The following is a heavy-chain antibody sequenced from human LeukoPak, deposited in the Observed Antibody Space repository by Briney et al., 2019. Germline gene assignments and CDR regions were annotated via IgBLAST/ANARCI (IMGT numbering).Heavy chain of an antibody. Sequence: RRSLRLSYPTSGFTVVRGGMDCVGEAPGKRIKWVAVISYDGSNKYYADSVKGRFTISRDNSKNTLYLQMNSLRAEDTAVYYCAKDRTAMATPYFDYWGQGTLVTVSS. V-gene: IGHV3-30*18. J-gene: IGHJ4*02. D-gene: IGHD5-18*01. CDR2: ISYDGSNK. CDR3: AKDRTAMATPYFDY. CDR1: GFTVVRGG.